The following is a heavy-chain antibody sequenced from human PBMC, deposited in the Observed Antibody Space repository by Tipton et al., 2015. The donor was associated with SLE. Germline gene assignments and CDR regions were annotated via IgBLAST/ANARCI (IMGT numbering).Heavy chain of an antibody. CDR1: GGSLSGYY. V-gene: IGHV4-34*01. J-gene: IGHJ5*02. D-gene: IGHD5-12*01. Sequence: TLSLTCAVSGGSLSGYYWSWIRQPPGKGLEWLGKVYHSGTAKHNPSLKSRVTISVDTSKNQFSLRLGSVTAADTAVYYCARGRGGYSEYGHNWFDPWGQGTLVTVSS. CDR2: VYHSGTA. CDR3: ARGRGGYSEYGHNWFDP.